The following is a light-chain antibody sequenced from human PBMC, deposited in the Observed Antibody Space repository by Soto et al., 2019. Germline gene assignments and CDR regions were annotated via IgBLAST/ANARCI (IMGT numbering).Light chain of an antibody. V-gene: IGKV3-20*01. CDR1: QSVNSNY. J-gene: IGKJ1*01. CDR3: QQYGASPPT. CDR2: GAY. Sequence: EIVLTQSPGTLSLSPGERAALSCRASQSVNSNYLAWYQKKPGQAPRLLIYGAYSRATGIPDRFSGSGSGTDFTLTISRLEPEDFAMYYCQQYGASPPTFGQGTKVEIK.